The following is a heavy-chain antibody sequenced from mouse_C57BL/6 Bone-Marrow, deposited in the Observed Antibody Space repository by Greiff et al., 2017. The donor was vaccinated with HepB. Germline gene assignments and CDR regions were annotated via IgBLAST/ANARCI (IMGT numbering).Heavy chain of an antibody. J-gene: IGHJ2*01. CDR2: INPSTGGT. CDR1: GYSFTGYY. CDR3: ARACYYGY. D-gene: IGHD1-1*01. V-gene: IGHV1-42*01. Sequence: VQLKESGPELVKPGASVKLSCKASGYSFTGYYMNWVKQSPEKSLEWIGEINPSTGGTTYNQKFKAKATLTVDKSSSTAYMQLKRLTSEDSAVYYCARACYYGYWGQGTTLTVSS.